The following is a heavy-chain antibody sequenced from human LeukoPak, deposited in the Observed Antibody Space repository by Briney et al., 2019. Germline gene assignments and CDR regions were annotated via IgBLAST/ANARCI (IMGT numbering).Heavy chain of an antibody. D-gene: IGHD2-15*01. J-gene: IGHJ4*02. Sequence: SETLSLTCTVSGYSISSGYYWGWIRQPPGKGLEWIGSIYHSGSTYYNPSLKSRVTISVDTSKNQFSLKLSSVTAADTAVYYCATGPPLVVVAASVYWGQGTLVTVSS. CDR3: ATGPPLVVVAASVY. CDR1: GYSISSGYY. V-gene: IGHV4-38-2*02. CDR2: IYHSGST.